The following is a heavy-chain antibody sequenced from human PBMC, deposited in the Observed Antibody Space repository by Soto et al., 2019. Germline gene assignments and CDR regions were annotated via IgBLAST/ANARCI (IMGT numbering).Heavy chain of an antibody. CDR3: VGSDSSGYYDFDY. CDR2: ISYDGSNK. CDR1: GFSFSNYA. V-gene: IGHV3-30-3*01. D-gene: IGHD3-22*01. J-gene: IGHJ4*02. Sequence: PGGSLRLSCAASGFSFSNYAMHWVRQAPGKGLEWVAAISYDGSNKYYADSVKGRFTISRDNSKNTLYLQMNSLRAEDTAVYYCVGSDSSGYYDFDYWGQGTLVTVSS.